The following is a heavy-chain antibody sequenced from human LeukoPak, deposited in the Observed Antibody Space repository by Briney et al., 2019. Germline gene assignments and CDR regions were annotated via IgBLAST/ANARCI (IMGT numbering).Heavy chain of an antibody. CDR3: AKEGYYDSSGYSRQLNPPDAFDI. CDR2: ISGSGGST. V-gene: IGHV3-23*01. J-gene: IGHJ3*02. D-gene: IGHD3-22*01. CDR1: GFTFSSYA. Sequence: GGSLRLSCAASGFTFSSYAMSWVRQAPGKGLEWVSAISGSGGSTYYADSVKGRFTISRDNSKNTLYLQMNSLRAEDTAVYYCAKEGYYDSSGYSRQLNPPDAFDIWGQGTMVTVSS.